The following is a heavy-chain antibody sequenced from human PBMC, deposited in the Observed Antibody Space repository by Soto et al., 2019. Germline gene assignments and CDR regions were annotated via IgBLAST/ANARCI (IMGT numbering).Heavy chain of an antibody. CDR3: AKVRTVAARNFDY. D-gene: IGHD6-6*01. Sequence: EVQLLESGGGLVQPGGSLRLSCAASGFAFSNYAMHWVRQAPGKGLEWVSSISTSIDATYYADSVKGRFTISRDDSKTTLYLQMNTLRAEDSAVYYCAKVRTVAARNFDYWGQGTQVTVSS. J-gene: IGHJ4*02. CDR2: ISTSIDAT. V-gene: IGHV3-23*01. CDR1: GFAFSNYA.